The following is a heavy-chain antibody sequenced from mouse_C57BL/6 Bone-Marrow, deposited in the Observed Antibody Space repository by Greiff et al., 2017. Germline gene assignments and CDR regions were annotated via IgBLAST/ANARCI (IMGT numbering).Heavy chain of an antibody. CDR3: ARRASWYRDFDY. CDR1: GFTFSAYA. CDR2: ISSGSSTI. D-gene: IGHD3-1*01. Sequence: EVKLMESGGGLVKPGGSLKLSCAASGFTFSAYAMHWVRQAPEKGLEWVAYISSGSSTIYYADTVKGRFTISRDNAKNTLFLQMTSLRSEDTAMYYCARRASWYRDFDYWGQGTTLTVSS. J-gene: IGHJ2*01. V-gene: IGHV5-17*01.